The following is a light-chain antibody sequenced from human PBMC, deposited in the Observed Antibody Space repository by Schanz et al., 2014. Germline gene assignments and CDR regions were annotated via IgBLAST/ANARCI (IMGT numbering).Light chain of an antibody. CDR1: SSDIGGYDY. CDR2: DVF. CDR3: FSYAGSGLYV. Sequence: QSALTQPASMSGSPGQSITISCNGSSSDIGGYDYVSWYRQYPGKAPKLMIYDVFNRPSGVSHRFTGSKSDNTASLTISGLQAEDEADYYCFSYAGSGLYVFGTGTKLTVL. J-gene: IGLJ1*01. V-gene: IGLV2-23*02.